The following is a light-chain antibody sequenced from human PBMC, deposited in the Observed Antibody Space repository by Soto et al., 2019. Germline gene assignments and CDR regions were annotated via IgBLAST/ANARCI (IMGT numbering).Light chain of an antibody. V-gene: IGLV2-14*01. Sequence: QSVLTQPASVSGSPGQSITISCAGTSSDFGTYSYVSWYQQHPGKAPKLMIYDVNNRPSGVSNRFSGSKSGNTASLTISGLQAEDEADYYCTSYTTSTTPYVFGGGTKVTVL. CDR3: TSYTTSTTPYV. J-gene: IGLJ1*01. CDR2: DVN. CDR1: SSDFGTYSY.